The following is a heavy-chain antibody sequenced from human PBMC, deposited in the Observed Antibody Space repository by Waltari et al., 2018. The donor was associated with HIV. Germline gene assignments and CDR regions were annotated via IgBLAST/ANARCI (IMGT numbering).Heavy chain of an antibody. CDR2: ISFDGSNS. Sequence: QVQLVESGGGVVQPGRSLRLSCAVSGFTFRNYGMHWVRQAPGKGLEVVALISFDGSNSYYVGSVKGRFTISRDNSKNTLYLEMNSVRPEDMAMYYCVKGQPWSTYGLFDHWGQGTLVTVSS. CDR3: VKGQPWSTYGLFDH. J-gene: IGHJ4*02. D-gene: IGHD3-3*01. CDR1: GFTFRNYG. V-gene: IGHV3-30*18.